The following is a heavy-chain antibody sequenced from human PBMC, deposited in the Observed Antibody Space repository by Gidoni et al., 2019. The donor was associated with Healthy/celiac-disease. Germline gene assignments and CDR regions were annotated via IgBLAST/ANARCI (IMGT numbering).Heavy chain of an antibody. Sequence: EVQLVESGGGLVQPGGSLTLSCAASGFPFSSYSMSWVRQAPGKGLEWVSAMSGSGGSTYYADSVKGRFTISRDNSKNTLYLQMNSLRAEDTAVYYCAKDVGGFMYGISSGYYYAQPEYYFDYWGQGTLVTVSS. CDR3: AKDVGGFMYGISSGYYYAQPEYYFDY. CDR1: GFPFSSYS. J-gene: IGHJ4*02. CDR2: MSGSGGST. D-gene: IGHD3-22*01. V-gene: IGHV3-23*04.